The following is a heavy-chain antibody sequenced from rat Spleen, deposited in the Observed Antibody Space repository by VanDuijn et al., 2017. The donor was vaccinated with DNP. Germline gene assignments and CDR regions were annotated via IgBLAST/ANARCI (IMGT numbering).Heavy chain of an antibody. V-gene: IGHV5S10*01. Sequence: EVQLVESGGGLIPPGRSLKVSCEASGLPFRDYNMAWVRQTPETGLVWGANIIYDGSRTHYRDPVKGRFTISRDNSKNILYLQMESLRSEDTDSYYCVTGGYGEVWFAYWGQGTLVTVSS. CDR1: GLPFRDYN. CDR3: VTGGYGEVWFAY. J-gene: IGHJ3*01. D-gene: IGHD1-7*01. CDR2: IIYDGSRT.